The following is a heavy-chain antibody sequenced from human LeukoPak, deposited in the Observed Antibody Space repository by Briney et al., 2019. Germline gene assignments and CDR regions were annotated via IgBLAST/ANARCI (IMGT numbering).Heavy chain of an antibody. D-gene: IGHD5-18*01. V-gene: IGHV3-30*03. J-gene: IGHJ4*02. CDR1: GFTFSSYG. Sequence: GGSLRLSCAASGFTFSSYGMHWVRQAPGKGLEWVAVISYDGSNKYYADSVKGRFTISRDSSKNTLYLQMNSLRAEDTAVYYCASNRGGYSYGPEGYSFDYWGQGTLVTVSS. CDR2: ISYDGSNK. CDR3: ASNRGGYSYGPEGYSFDY.